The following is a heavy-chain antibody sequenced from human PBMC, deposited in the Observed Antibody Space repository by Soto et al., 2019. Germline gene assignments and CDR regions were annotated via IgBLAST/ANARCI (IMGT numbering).Heavy chain of an antibody. J-gene: IGHJ4*02. V-gene: IGHV3-23*01. CDR2: ISGSGGST. Sequence: EVQLLESGGGLVQPGGSLRLSCAASGFTFSSYAMSWVRQAPGKGLEWVSAISGSGGSTYYADSVKGRFTISRDNSKNTLYLQMNSLRAEDTAVYYSAKDSYYDSSGLDYWGQGTLVTVSS. CDR1: GFTFSSYA. CDR3: AKDSYYDSSGLDY. D-gene: IGHD3-22*01.